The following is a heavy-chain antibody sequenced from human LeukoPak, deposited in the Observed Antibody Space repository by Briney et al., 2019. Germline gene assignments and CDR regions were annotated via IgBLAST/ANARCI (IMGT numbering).Heavy chain of an antibody. CDR2: IYSTGGT. V-gene: IGHV4-4*07. CDR1: GGSINSYY. J-gene: IGHJ4*02. CDR3: ARAGYSYLANYFDY. D-gene: IGHD5-18*01. Sequence: SETLSLTCTVSGGSINSYYWSWIRQPAGKGLEWIGRIYSTGGTNYNPSLQSRVTMSIDTSKNQFFLRLTSVTAAETAVYYCARAGYSYLANYFDYWGQGTLVTVSS.